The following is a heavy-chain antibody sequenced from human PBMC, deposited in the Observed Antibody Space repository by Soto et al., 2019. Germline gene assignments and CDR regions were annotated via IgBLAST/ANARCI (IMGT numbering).Heavy chain of an antibody. CDR2: INPRDENT. CDR3: ARDTRGWEFGSNFDF. D-gene: IGHD1-26*01. CDR1: GYSFTDYY. J-gene: IGHJ4*02. V-gene: IGHV1-46*01. Sequence: ASVKVSCKTSGYSFTDYYMHWLRQAPGQGLEWIGIINPRDENTHYAQRFRGRVTMTRDTSTTTLYMELSSLGSEDTAVYYCARDTRGWEFGSNFDFWGQGSLVTVS.